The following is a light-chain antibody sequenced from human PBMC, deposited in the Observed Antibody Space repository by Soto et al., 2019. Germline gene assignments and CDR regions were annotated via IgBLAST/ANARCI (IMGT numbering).Light chain of an antibody. CDR1: SSDVGRYNY. J-gene: IGLJ1*01. Sequence: QSALTQSASVSGSPGQSIAVSCTGTSSDVGRYNYVSWYQQHPGKAPKLIIYDVSKRPSGVSDRFSGSKSGNTASLTISGLQVEDEADYYCSSYTTSTSYVFGDGTKLTVL. CDR2: DVS. V-gene: IGLV2-14*01. CDR3: SSYTTSTSYV.